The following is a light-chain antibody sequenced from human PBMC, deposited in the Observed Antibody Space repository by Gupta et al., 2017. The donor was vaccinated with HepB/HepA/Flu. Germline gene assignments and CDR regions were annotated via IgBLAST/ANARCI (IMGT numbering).Light chain of an antibody. CDR1: QSLVYSDGNTY. Sequence: DVVLTQSPLSLPVTLGQPASISCRSGQSLVYSDGNTYLSWFQQRPGQSPRRLISKISNRDSGVPDRFSGSGSGTAFTLNISRVEAEDVGVYYCMLGTHWPPVWTFGQGTKVEIK. J-gene: IGKJ1*01. CDR2: KIS. V-gene: IGKV2-30*01. CDR3: MLGTHWPPVWT.